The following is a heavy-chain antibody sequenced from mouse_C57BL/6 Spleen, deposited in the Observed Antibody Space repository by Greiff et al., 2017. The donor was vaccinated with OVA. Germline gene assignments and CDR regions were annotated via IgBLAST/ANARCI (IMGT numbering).Heavy chain of an antibody. CDR3: ARSGDYGYAMDY. D-gene: IGHD2-4*01. V-gene: IGHV1-69*01. J-gene: IGHJ4*01. Sequence: QVHVKQPGAELVMPGASVKLSCKASGYTFTSYWMHWVKQRPGQGLEWIGEIDPSDSYTNYNQKFKGKSTLTVDKSSSTAYMQLSSLTSEDSAVYYCARSGDYGYAMDYWGQGTSVTVSS. CDR2: IDPSDSYT. CDR1: GYTFTSYW.